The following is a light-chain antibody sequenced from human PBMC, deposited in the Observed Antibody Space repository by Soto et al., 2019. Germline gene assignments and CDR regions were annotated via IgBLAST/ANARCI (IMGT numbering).Light chain of an antibody. Sequence: DIVMTQSPDSLAVSLGERATINCKSSQSVLSSSNSKNYLAWYQQKSGQPPKLLIYWASARESGVPDRFSGSGSGTDFTLTISSLQAEDVAVYYCQQYFSISQGLTFGGGTKVEIK. V-gene: IGKV4-1*01. CDR1: QSVLSSSNSKNY. J-gene: IGKJ4*01. CDR3: QQYFSISQGLT. CDR2: WAS.